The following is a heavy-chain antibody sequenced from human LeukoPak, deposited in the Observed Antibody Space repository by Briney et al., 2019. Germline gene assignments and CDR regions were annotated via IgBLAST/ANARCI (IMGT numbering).Heavy chain of an antibody. CDR2: INPNSGGT. D-gene: IGHD2-21*02. CDR3: TSLAYCGGDCSLPFDY. CDR1: GYTFTGYY. J-gene: IGHJ4*02. V-gene: IGHV1-2*02. Sequence: ASVKVSCKASGYTFTGYYMHWVRQAPGQGLEWMGWINPNSGGTNYAQKFQGRVTMTRDTSISTAYMELSRLRSDDTAVYYCTSLAYCGGDCSLPFDYWGQGTLVNVSS.